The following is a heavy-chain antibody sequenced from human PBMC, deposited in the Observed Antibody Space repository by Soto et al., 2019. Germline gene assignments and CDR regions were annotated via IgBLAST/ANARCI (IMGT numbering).Heavy chain of an antibody. D-gene: IGHD3-10*01. J-gene: IGHJ6*02. V-gene: IGHV3-48*03. CDR3: VRGDTSIQGDLSHYNGLDV. CDR1: GFTLKSYE. CDR2: ITSSTRTT. Sequence: GGSLRLSCEASGFTLKSYEVNWVRQAPGKGLEWISYITSSTRTTYYADSVKGRFTISRDNARKSVYLQMNSLRVEDTAIYYCVRGDTSIQGDLSHYNGLDVWGQGTTVTVSS.